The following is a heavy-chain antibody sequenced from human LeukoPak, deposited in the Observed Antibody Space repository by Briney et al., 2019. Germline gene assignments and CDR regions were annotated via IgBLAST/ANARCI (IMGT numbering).Heavy chain of an antibody. J-gene: IGHJ4*02. V-gene: IGHV4-34*01. D-gene: IGHD6-13*01. CDR2: INHSGST. CDR3: ATEQQLDEVVSEY. CDR1: GGSFSGYY. Sequence: SETLSLTCAVYGGSFSGYYWSWIRQPPGKGLEWIGGINHSGSTNYNPSLTSRVTISLDTSKNQFSLQLNSVTAADTAVYYCATEQQLDEVVSEYWGQGSLVTVSS.